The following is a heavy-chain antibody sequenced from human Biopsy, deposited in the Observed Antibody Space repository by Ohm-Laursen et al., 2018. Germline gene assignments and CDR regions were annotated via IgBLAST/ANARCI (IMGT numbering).Heavy chain of an antibody. CDR2: VNPNSGAT. CDR3: ARDRMVTIITLVRADTFDI. D-gene: IGHD3-10*01. V-gene: IGHV1-2*02. Sequence: ESSVKVSCNVSGYTFTDYSLHWVRQAPGQGLEWMGWVNPNSGATNYAQKFQGRVTMTSDTSISTAYIELRRLISDDTAVYFCARDRMVTIITLVRADTFDIWGQGTLVSVSS. CDR1: GYTFTDYS. J-gene: IGHJ3*02.